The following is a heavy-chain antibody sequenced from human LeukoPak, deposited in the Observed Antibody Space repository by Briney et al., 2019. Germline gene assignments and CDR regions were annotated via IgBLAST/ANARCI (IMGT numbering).Heavy chain of an antibody. D-gene: IGHD3-10*01. CDR1: GFTFDDYA. CDR2: ISWNSGSI. J-gene: IGHJ4*02. Sequence: PGGSLRLSCAASGFTFDDYAMHWVRQAPGKGLEWVSGISWNSGSIGYADSVKGRFTISRDNAKNSLYLQMNSLRAEDTALYYCAKAGGPLWFGESAGGFGYWGQGTLVTVSS. V-gene: IGHV3-9*01. CDR3: AKAGGPLWFGESAGGFGY.